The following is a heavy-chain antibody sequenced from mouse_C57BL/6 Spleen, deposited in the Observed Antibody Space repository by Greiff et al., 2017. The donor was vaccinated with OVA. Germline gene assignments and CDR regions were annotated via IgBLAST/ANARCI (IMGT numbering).Heavy chain of an antibody. CDR3: TREVPRSTQFAY. CDR1: GFTFSSYA. Sequence: EVQLVESGEGLVKPGGSLKLSCAASGFTFSSYAMSWVRQTPEKRLEWVAYISSGGDYIYYADTVKGRFTISRDNARNTLYLQMSSLKSEDTAMYDCTREVPRSTQFAYWGQGTRVTVSA. J-gene: IGHJ3*01. CDR2: ISSGGDYI. D-gene: IGHD1-1*01. V-gene: IGHV5-9-1*02.